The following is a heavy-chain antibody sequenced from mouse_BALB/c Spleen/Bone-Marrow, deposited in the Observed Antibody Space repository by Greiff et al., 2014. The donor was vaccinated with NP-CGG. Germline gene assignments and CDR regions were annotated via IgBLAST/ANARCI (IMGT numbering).Heavy chain of an antibody. V-gene: IGHV14-3*02. J-gene: IGHJ3*01. CDR3: AAYYYGSSQFAY. CDR1: GFNIKDTY. D-gene: IGHD1-1*01. Sequence: EVQLQQSGAELVKPGASVKLSCTASGFNIKDTYMHWVKQRPEQGQEWIGRIDPANGNTKYDPKFQGKATITADTSSNTAYLQLSSLTSEDTAVYYCAAYYYGSSQFAYWGQGTLVTVSA. CDR2: IDPANGNT.